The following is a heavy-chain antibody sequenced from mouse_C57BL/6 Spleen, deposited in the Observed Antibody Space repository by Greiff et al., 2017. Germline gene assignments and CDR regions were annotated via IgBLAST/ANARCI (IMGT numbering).Heavy chain of an antibody. J-gene: IGHJ1*03. CDR2: INSDGGRT. Sequence: VMLVESGGGLVQPGESQKLSCESNEYEFPSHDMSWVRTTPEKRLELVAAINSDGGRTYYTYTMEIRFIISRDNTKKTLYLQMSSMRSEDTALYYCARHGDGSSYWYFDVWGTGTTVTVSS. CDR1: EYEFPSHD. V-gene: IGHV5-2*01. D-gene: IGHD1-1*01. CDR3: ARHGDGSSYWYFDV.